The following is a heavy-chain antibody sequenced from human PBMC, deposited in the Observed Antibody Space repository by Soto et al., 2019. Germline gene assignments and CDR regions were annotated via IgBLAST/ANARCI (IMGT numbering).Heavy chain of an antibody. Sequence: SETLSLTCTVSGGSISNYFCNWIRQPAGKGLERIGRIDNSGSTDYNPSLKSRVTMSADTSRNQFSLKLNSVTAADTAVYYCARGGQDFWSGTFDYWGQGTLVTVSS. J-gene: IGHJ4*02. V-gene: IGHV4-4*07. CDR2: IDNSGST. CDR1: GGSISNYF. CDR3: ARGGQDFWSGTFDY. D-gene: IGHD3-3*01.